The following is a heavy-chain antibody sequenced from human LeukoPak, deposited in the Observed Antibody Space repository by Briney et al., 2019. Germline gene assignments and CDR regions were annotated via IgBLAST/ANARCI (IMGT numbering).Heavy chain of an antibody. CDR2: INPNSGGT. D-gene: IGHD3-22*01. CDR1: GYTFTGYY. V-gene: IGHV1-2*02. Sequence: ASVKVSCKASGYTFTGYYMHWVRQAPGQGLEWMGWINPNSGGTNYAQKLQGRVTMTTDTSTSTAYMELRSLRSDDTAVYYCAAGETYYYDSSGYYGFDYWGQGTLVTVSS. CDR3: AAGETYYYDSSGYYGFDY. J-gene: IGHJ4*02.